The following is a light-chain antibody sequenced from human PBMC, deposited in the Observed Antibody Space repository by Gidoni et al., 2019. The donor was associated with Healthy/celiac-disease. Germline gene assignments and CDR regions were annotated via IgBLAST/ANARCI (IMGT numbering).Light chain of an antibody. CDR2: AAS. CDR1: PSIRNY. CDR3: LKDYSDPWT. J-gene: IGKJ1*01. Sequence: AIQLPPSPSSLSPSVGARVTITCRASPSIRNYLVWYKQKPGKAPKLLIYAASSFQSGVPSRFSGSGSGTDFTLTISSLQPEDFATYYCLKDYSDPWTFXXXTKVEIK. V-gene: IGKV1-6*01.